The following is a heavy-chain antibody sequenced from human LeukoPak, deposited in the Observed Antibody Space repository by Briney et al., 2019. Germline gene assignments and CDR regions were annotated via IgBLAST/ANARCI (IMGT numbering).Heavy chain of an antibody. D-gene: IGHD6-13*01. V-gene: IGHV4-34*01. CDR1: GGSFSGYY. Sequence: PSGTLSLTCAVYGGSFSGYYWSWIRQAPGKGLEWIGEINHSGSTNYNPSLKSRVTISVDTSKNQFSLKLSSVTAADTAVYYCARGRPSAAGSLDYWGQGTLVTVSS. CDR3: ARGRPSAAGSLDY. CDR2: INHSGST. J-gene: IGHJ4*02.